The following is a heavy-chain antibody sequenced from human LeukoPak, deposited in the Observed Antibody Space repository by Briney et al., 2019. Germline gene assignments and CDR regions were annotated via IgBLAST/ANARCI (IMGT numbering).Heavy chain of an antibody. D-gene: IGHD6-19*01. CDR1: GHTFTSYG. CDR3: ASAQEIAVAGSYFDY. CDR2: ISVYNGNT. V-gene: IGHV1-18*01. Sequence: GASVKVSCKSSGHTFTSYGINWVRQAPGQGLEWMGWISVYNGNTYYAQKFQGRITMTTDTSTSTAYMDLRSLRSDDTAVYYCASAQEIAVAGSYFDYWGQGTLVTVS. J-gene: IGHJ4*02.